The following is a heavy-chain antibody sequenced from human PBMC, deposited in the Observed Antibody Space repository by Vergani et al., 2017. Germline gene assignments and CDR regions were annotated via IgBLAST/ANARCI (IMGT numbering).Heavy chain of an antibody. J-gene: IGHJ5*02. CDR3: ARIYRWYGELSTDP. Sequence: QVQLQASGPRLVRPSETLSLTCTVSGYSISSGYYWGWVRQPPGKGLEWIATIYYFGSSYFIPSLESRVRISIDKSENQFSLNLTSVTAADTAVYYCARIYRWYGELSTDPWGQGTLVTVSS. CDR2: IYYFGSS. D-gene: IGHD3-10*01. V-gene: IGHV4-38-2*02. CDR1: GYSISSGYY.